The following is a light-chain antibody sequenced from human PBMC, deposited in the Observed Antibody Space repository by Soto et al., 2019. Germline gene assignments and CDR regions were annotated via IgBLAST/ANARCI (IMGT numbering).Light chain of an antibody. CDR3: QHYQVGQPIA. J-gene: IGKJ5*01. CDR2: GAS. Sequence: EILLTQSPGTLSLSPGERATLSCRASQSFSSRYLAWYQQKPGQAPRLLIYGASRRATGVPDRFSGSGSGTDFTLTISRLEPEDFALYYCQHYQVGQPIAFGRGTRLAI. V-gene: IGKV3-20*01. CDR1: QSFSSRY.